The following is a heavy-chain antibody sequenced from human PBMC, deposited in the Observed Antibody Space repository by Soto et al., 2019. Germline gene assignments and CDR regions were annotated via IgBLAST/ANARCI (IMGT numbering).Heavy chain of an antibody. D-gene: IGHD3-3*01. CDR1: GGSISSYY. CDR2: IYYSGST. CDR3: ARHGTIFGVVIPFDP. J-gene: IGHJ5*02. Sequence: SETLSLTCTVSGGSISSYYWSWIRQPPGKGLEWIGYIYYSGSTNYNPSLKSRVTISVDTSKNQFSLKLSSVTAADTAVYYCARHGTIFGVVIPFDPWGQGTLVTVSS. V-gene: IGHV4-59*08.